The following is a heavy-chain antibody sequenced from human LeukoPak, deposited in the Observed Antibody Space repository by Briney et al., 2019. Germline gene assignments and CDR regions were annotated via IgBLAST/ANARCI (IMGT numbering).Heavy chain of an antibody. Sequence: GGSLRLSCVASGFTFSTNAMSWVRQAPGKGLEWVSTISESGGRKYYADSMKGRFTISRDNSKDTLYLQMNYLRADDTAVYYCATGGSMAHEGIHYWGQGTLVTVSS. D-gene: IGHD2/OR15-2a*01. V-gene: IGHV3-23*01. J-gene: IGHJ4*02. CDR2: ISESGGRK. CDR1: GFTFSTNA. CDR3: ATGGSMAHEGIHY.